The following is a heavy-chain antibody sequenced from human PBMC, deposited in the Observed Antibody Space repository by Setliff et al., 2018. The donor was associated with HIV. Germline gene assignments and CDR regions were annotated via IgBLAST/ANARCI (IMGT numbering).Heavy chain of an antibody. CDR3: ACPKEGYSGSGGAFQI. Sequence: GGSLRLSCAASGFTFSSYWIIWVRQAPGKGLEWVANINQEGSEKYYVDSVKGRFTISRDNAKNSLYLQMNSLRADDTAMYYCACPKEGYSGSGGAFQIWGQGTMVTVSS. CDR1: GFTFSSYW. CDR2: INQEGSEK. D-gene: IGHD3-10*01. J-gene: IGHJ3*02. V-gene: IGHV3-7*01.